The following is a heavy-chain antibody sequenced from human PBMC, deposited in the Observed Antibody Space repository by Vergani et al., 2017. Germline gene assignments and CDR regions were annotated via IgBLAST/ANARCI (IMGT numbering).Heavy chain of an antibody. J-gene: IGHJ5*02. D-gene: IGHD6-6*01. CDR3: ARDYYSSSSGNNWFDP. CDR1: GYTFTSYY. CDR2: INPSGGST. V-gene: IGHV1-46*01. Sequence: QVQLVQSGAEVKKPGASVKVSCKASGYTFTSYYMHWVRQAPGQGLEWMGIINPSGGSTSYAQKFQGRVTMTRDTSTSTVYMELSSLRSEDTAVYSCARDYYSSSSGNNWFDPWGQGTLVTVSS.